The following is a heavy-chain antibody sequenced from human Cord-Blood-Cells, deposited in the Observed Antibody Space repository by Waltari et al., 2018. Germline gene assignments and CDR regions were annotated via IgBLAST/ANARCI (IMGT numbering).Heavy chain of an antibody. CDR1: GFTAGSTY. J-gene: IGHJ2*01. D-gene: IGHD7-27*01. CDR3: ARGSTGDGYWYFDL. CDR2: IYSGGST. Sequence: EVQLVEPGGGLVQPGGSLRLSRSALGFTAGSTYTSWVRQAPGKGLVWVSVIYSGGSTYYADSVKGRFTISRHNSKNTLYLQMNSLRAEDTAVYYCARGSTGDGYWYFDLWGRGTLVTVSS. V-gene: IGHV3-53*04.